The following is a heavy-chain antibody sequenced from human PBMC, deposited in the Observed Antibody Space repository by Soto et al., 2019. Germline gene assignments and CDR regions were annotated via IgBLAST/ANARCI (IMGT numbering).Heavy chain of an antibody. Sequence: QVQLVESGGGVVQPGRSLRLSCAASGFTFSSYGMHWVRQAPGKGLEWVAVIWYVGSNKYYADSVKGRFTISRDNSKNTLYLQMNSLRAEDTAVYYCVRGSSNLVDLDYWGQGTLVTVSS. CDR3: VRGSSNLVDLDY. CDR1: GFTFSSYG. CDR2: IWYVGSNK. V-gene: IGHV3-33*01. D-gene: IGHD6-13*01. J-gene: IGHJ4*02.